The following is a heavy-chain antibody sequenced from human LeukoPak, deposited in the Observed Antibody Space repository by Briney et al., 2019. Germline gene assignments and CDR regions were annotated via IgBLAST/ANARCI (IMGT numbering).Heavy chain of an antibody. J-gene: IGHJ6*03. CDR2: INHSGGT. CDR3: ARGRTGYHLLPTKKDYSYYYMDV. CDR1: GGSFSGYY. D-gene: IGHD2-2*01. V-gene: IGHV4-34*01. Sequence: PSETLSLTCAVYGGSFSGYYWSWIRQPPGKGLEWIGEINHSGGTNYNPPLKSRVTIPVDTSTTQFSLKLSSVTAADTAVYYCARGRTGYHLLPTKKDYSYYYMDVWDKGTTVTVSS.